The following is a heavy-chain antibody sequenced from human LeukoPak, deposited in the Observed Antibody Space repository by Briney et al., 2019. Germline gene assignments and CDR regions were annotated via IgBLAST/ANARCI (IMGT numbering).Heavy chain of an antibody. CDR3: ARMGAYRSQWGIAAAGGRAFDI. J-gene: IGHJ3*02. CDR2: IKQDGSEK. CDR1: GFTFSSYW. V-gene: IGHV3-7*01. Sequence: PGGSLRLSCAASGFTFSSYWMSWVRQAPGKGLEWVANIKQDGSEKYYVDSVKGRFTISRDNAKNSLYLQMNSLRAEDTAVYYCARMGAYRSQWGIAAAGGRAFDIWGQGTMVTVSS. D-gene: IGHD6-13*01.